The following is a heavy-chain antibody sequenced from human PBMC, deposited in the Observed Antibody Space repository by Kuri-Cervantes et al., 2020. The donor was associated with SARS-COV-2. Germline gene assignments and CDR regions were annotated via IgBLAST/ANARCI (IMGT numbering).Heavy chain of an antibody. D-gene: IGHD4-11*01. CDR3: ARDLLAAGLQKGGYYYYYMDV. CDR1: GGTFSSYA. J-gene: IGHJ6*03. V-gene: IGHV1-69*05. CDR2: IIPIFGTA. Sequence: SVKVSCKASGGTFSSYAISWVRQAPGQGLEWMGGIIPIFGTANYAQKFQGRVTITTDESTSTAYMELSSLRSEDTAVYYCARDLLAAGLQKGGYYYYYMDVWGKGTTVTVSS.